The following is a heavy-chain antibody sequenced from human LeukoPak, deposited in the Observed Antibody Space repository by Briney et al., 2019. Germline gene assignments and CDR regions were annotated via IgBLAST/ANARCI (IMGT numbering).Heavy chain of an antibody. V-gene: IGHV3-30-3*01. CDR3: ARDPSSIAARPTPPYFDY. CDR2: ISYDGSNK. D-gene: IGHD6-6*01. Sequence: GGSLRLSCAASGFTFSSYAMHWVRQAPGKGLEWVAVISYDGSNKYYADSVKGRFTISRDNSKNTLYLQTNSLRAEDTAVYYCARDPSSIAARPTPPYFDYWGQGTLVTVSS. CDR1: GFTFSSYA. J-gene: IGHJ4*02.